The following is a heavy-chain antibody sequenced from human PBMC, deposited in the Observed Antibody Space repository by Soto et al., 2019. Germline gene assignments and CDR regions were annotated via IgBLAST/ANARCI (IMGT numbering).Heavy chain of an antibody. Sequence: QVRLQESGPGLVKPSETLSLTCTVSGGSISSAYWSWIRQPPGKGLEWIGYMYKTGSTVCNPSLKSRVTISVDTSKNQFSLKVNSVTAADTAVYYCARDLWSYCGTDCYPLDVWGQGTTVTVSS. V-gene: IGHV4-59*01. CDR3: ARDLWSYCGTDCYPLDV. D-gene: IGHD2-21*02. CDR2: MYKTGST. CDR1: GGSISSAY. J-gene: IGHJ6*02.